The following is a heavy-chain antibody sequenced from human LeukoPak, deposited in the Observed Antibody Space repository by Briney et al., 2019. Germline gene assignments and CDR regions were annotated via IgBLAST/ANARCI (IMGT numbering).Heavy chain of an antibody. CDR1: GFTVSNAW. J-gene: IGHJ4*02. Sequence: PGGSLRPSYAAYGFTVSNAWTGWASQDPGKWLEWDGRIKSKTTGGTTDYAAPVKGRFTITRDDSKNTLYLQLNSLKTGDAAVYYCTTLGALDYWGQGTLVTVSS. D-gene: IGHD3-16*01. V-gene: IGHV3-15*01. CDR2: IKSKTTGGTT. CDR3: TTLGALDY.